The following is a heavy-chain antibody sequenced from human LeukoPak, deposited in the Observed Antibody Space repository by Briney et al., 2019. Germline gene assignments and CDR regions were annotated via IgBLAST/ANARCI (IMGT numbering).Heavy chain of an antibody. V-gene: IGHV4-59*12. D-gene: IGHD1-26*01. CDR3: AKNGQSGFSFDP. CDR2: IYSSGST. CDR1: GGSISGYY. Sequence: SETLSLTCTVSGGSISGYYWSWIRQPPGKGLEWIGYIYSSGSTNYNPSLRSRVTISVDTSKNQFSLKLSSVTAADTAVYYCAKNGQSGFSFDPWGQGTLVTVSS. J-gene: IGHJ5*02.